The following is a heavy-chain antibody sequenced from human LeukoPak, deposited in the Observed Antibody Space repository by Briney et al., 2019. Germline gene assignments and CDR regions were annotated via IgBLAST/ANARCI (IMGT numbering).Heavy chain of an antibody. CDR3: ARQGYSSSWYVGRRAFDI. CDR1: GGSFSSYY. CDR2: IYYSGST. J-gene: IGHJ3*02. D-gene: IGHD6-13*01. Sequence: PSETLSLTCAVYGGSFSSYYWSWIRQPPGKGLEWIGYIYYSGSTNYNPSLKSRVTISVDTSKNQFSLKLSSVTAADTAVYYCARQGYSSSWYVGRRAFDIWGQGTVVTVSS. V-gene: IGHV4-59*08.